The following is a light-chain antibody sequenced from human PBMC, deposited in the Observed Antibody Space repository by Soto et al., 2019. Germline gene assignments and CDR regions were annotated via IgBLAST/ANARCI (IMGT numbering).Light chain of an antibody. CDR2: ENN. Sequence: QSVLTQPPSVSAAPGQKVTISCSGSSSNIGNNYVSWYQQLPGTAPKLIIYENNKRPSGIPDRFSGSKSGTSATLGITGLQTGDEADYYCGTWDSSLSAGRNVFGTGTKVTVL. V-gene: IGLV1-51*02. CDR1: SSNIGNNY. CDR3: GTWDSSLSAGRNV. J-gene: IGLJ1*01.